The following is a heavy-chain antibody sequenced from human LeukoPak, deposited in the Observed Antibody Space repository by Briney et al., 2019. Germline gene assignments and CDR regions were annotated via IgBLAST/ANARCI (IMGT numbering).Heavy chain of an antibody. CDR3: ARPHGLWSPFDY. J-gene: IGHJ4*02. Sequence: PGVSLRLSCGASGFTFSSYGMHWVRGAPGKGRVAGSRINRDGRSTSYADSVKGRFTISSDTANNTLYLPMTSLTAEDTAVYSCARPHGLWSPFDYWGQGTLVTVSS. CDR1: GFTFSSYG. CDR2: INRDGRST. V-gene: IGHV3-74*01. D-gene: IGHD5-18*01.